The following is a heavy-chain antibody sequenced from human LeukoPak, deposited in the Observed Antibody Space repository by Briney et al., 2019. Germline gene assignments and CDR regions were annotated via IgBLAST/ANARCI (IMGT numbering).Heavy chain of an antibody. J-gene: IGHJ4*02. V-gene: IGHV4-39*07. CDR3: ARILDS. Sequence: SETLSLTCTVSGGSVSTSDYYWGWIRQTPGKGLEWIGDIFYNGKTNYNPSLKGRVTISIDTSKNQFSLKLPSVTAADTAVYYCARILDSWGQGTLVTVSS. CDR1: GGSVSTSDYY. CDR2: IFYNGKT.